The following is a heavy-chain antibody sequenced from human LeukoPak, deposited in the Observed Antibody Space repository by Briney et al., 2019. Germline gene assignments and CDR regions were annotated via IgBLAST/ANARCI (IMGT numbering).Heavy chain of an antibody. CDR1: GFTFSSYS. Sequence: GGSLRLSCAASGFTFSSYSMNWVRQAPGKGLEWVSSISSSSSYIYYADSVKGRFTISRDNSKNTLYLQMNSLRAEDTAVYYCAKNSSSNYYFDYXXXXXXVTVSS. J-gene: IGHJ4*02. V-gene: IGHV3-21*04. CDR2: ISSSSSYI. D-gene: IGHD6-13*01. CDR3: AKNSSSNYYFDY.